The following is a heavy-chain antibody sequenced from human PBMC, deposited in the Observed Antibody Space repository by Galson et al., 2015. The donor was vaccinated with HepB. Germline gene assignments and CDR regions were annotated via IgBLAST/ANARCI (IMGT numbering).Heavy chain of an antibody. CDR2: IIPIFGTT. V-gene: IGHV1-69*13. Sequence: SVKVSCKASGGTFRGYAISWVRQAPGQGLEWMGGIIPIFGTTYYAQKFRGRVTITAHESTSTAYMELSSLRSEDTAVYYCARTRIAVSFTLLYYFDSWGQGTLVTVSS. J-gene: IGHJ4*02. CDR1: GGTFRGYA. CDR3: ARTRIAVSFTLLYYFDS. D-gene: IGHD6-19*01.